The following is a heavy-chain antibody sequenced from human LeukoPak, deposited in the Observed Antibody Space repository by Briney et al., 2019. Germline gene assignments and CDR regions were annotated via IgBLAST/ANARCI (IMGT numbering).Heavy chain of an antibody. CDR2: ISSRSSYI. CDR1: GFTFSSYY. D-gene: IGHD2-2*01. V-gene: IGHV3-21*05. CDR3: ARLREYCSSTSCYVGFDY. Sequence: GGSLRLSCAVSGFTFSSYYMNWVRQAPGKGLEWVSYISSRSSYIYYADSVKGRFTISRDNAKNSLYLQMNSLRAEDTAVYYCARLREYCSSTSCYVGFDYWGQGTLVTVSS. J-gene: IGHJ4*02.